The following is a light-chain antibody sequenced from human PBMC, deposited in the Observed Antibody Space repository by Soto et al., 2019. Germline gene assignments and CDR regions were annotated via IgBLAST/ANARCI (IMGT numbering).Light chain of an antibody. V-gene: IGLV2-14*03. CDR2: DVS. CDR3: SSYTTTSFVI. Sequence: QSALTQPASVSGSPGQSITISCTGSSSDIGDYNYVSWYKHHPGKAPKLMIYDVSNRPSGVSNRFSGSKSGNTASLTISGLQAEDEADYYCSSYTTTSFVIFGGGTKLTVL. CDR1: SSDIGDYNY. J-gene: IGLJ2*01.